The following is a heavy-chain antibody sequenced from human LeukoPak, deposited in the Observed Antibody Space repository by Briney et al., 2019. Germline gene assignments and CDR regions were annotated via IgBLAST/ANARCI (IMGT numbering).Heavy chain of an antibody. CDR3: AREPQSWDYFDY. CDR2: ISYDGSNK. D-gene: IGHD3-16*01. V-gene: IGHV3-30-3*01. J-gene: IGHJ4*02. CDR1: GFTFSSYA. Sequence: GGSLRLSCAASGFTFSSYAMHWVRQAPGKGLEWVAVISYDGSNKYYADSVKGRFTISRDNSKNTLYLQMNSLRAEDTAVYYCAREPQSWDYFDYWGQGNLVNVSS.